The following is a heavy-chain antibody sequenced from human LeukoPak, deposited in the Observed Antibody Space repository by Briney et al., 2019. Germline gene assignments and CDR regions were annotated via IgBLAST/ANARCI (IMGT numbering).Heavy chain of an antibody. V-gene: IGHV1-18*01. CDR2: ISGYNGNT. D-gene: IGHD2-2*01. J-gene: IGHJ4*02. Sequence: ASVKVSCKASGYTFTSYGISWVRQAPGQGLGWMGWISGYNGNTNYAQKLQGRVTMTTDTSTSTAYMELRSLRSDDTAVYYCARDCSSTSCYVHIFDYWGQGTLVTVSS. CDR3: ARDCSSTSCYVHIFDY. CDR1: GYTFTSYG.